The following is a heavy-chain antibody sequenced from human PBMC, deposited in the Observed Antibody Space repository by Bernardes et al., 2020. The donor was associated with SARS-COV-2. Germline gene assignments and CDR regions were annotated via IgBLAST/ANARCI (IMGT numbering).Heavy chain of an antibody. Sequence: GWSLRLSCAASGFTFSSYDMHWVRQVTGKGLEWVSAIGTAGDPYYPGSVKGRFTISRENAKNSLYLQMNSLRAGDTAVYYCARSPTGHWYFDLWGRGTLVTVSS. CDR3: ARSPTGHWYFDL. CDR2: IGTAGDP. CDR1: GFTFSSYD. V-gene: IGHV3-13*05. J-gene: IGHJ2*01. D-gene: IGHD1-1*01.